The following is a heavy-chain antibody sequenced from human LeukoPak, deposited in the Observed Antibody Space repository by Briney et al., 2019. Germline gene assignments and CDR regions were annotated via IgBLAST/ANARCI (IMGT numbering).Heavy chain of an antibody. J-gene: IGHJ6*03. V-gene: IGHV1-2*02. Sequence: VSVKVSCKDSGYTLTDYLMHWLRPAPARGLAWMGWMNPNSGGTNYAQKFQGRVTMTRDTSISTAYMELSRLRSDDTAVYYCARGPRLTAIGGNYYYYMDVWGKGTMVTVSS. CDR3: ARGPRLTAIGGNYYYYMDV. D-gene: IGHD5-18*01. CDR2: MNPNSGGT. CDR1: GYTLTDYL.